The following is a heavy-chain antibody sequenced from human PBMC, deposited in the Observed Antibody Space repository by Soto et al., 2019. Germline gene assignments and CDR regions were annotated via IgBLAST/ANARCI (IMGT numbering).Heavy chain of an antibody. Sequence: QVQLQQWGAGLLKPSETLSLTCAVYGESFSGYYWTWIRQPPGKGLEWIGEINHSGSTNYNPSLKSXXTXSXXRSMNQFSLKVSSVTAADTAVYYCARRASAATFDYWGQGSQVTVSS. J-gene: IGHJ4*02. CDR2: INHSGST. D-gene: IGHD6-13*01. CDR3: ARRASAATFDY. CDR1: GESFSGYY. V-gene: IGHV4-34*01.